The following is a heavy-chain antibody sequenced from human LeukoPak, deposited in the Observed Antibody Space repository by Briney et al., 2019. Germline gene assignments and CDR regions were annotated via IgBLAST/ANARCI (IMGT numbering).Heavy chain of an antibody. Sequence: GGSLRLSCAASGFTFSSYWMSWVRQAPGKGLEWVANIKQDGSEKYYVDSVKGRFTISRDNAKNSLYLQMNSLRAEDTAVYYCAPDRVYGNHPQWGQGTLVTVSS. D-gene: IGHD1-14*01. CDR3: APDRVYGNHPQ. J-gene: IGHJ4*02. V-gene: IGHV3-7*01. CDR2: IKQDGSEK. CDR1: GFTFSSYW.